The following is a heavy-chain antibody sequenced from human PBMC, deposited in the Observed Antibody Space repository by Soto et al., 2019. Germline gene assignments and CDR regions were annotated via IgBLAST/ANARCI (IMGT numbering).Heavy chain of an antibody. CDR2: IYYSGST. D-gene: IGHD2-21*01. V-gene: IGHV4-31*03. CDR3: ARGPFRGPIVIPPAVDY. CDR1: GGSISSGGYY. Sequence: QVQLQESGPGLVKPSQTLSLTCTVSGGSISSGGYYWSWIRQHPGKGLEWIGYIYYSGSTYYNPSLKSRVTISVDTSKNQFSLKLSSMTAADTAVYYCARGPFRGPIVIPPAVDYWGQGTLVTVSS. J-gene: IGHJ4*02.